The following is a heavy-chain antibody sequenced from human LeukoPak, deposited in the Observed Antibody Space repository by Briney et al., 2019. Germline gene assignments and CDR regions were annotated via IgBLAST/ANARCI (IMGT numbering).Heavy chain of an antibody. D-gene: IGHD5-18*01. Sequence: GGSLRLSCAASGFTFSSYAMSWVRQGPGKGLEWVSAVTGSGGDTYYADSVRGQFTISRDNSKNTLFLQLDSLRAEDTAVYYCAKEDPAVILGIDYWGQGALVIVSS. V-gene: IGHV3-23*01. CDR1: GFTFSSYA. CDR2: VTGSGGDT. J-gene: IGHJ4*02. CDR3: AKEDPAVILGIDY.